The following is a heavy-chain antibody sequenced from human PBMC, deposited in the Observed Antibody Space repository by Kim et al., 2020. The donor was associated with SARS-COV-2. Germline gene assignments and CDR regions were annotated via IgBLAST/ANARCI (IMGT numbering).Heavy chain of an antibody. D-gene: IGHD3-10*01. CDR2: IWYDGSNK. Sequence: GGSLRLSCAASGFTFSSYGMHWVRQAPGKGLGWVAVIWYDGSNKYYADSVQGRVTISRDNSKNTLYLQMNSLRAEDTAVYYCARDWNGSDYYYGMDVWGQGTTVTVSS. CDR1: GFTFSSYG. V-gene: IGHV3-33*01. J-gene: IGHJ6*02. CDR3: ARDWNGSDYYYGMDV.